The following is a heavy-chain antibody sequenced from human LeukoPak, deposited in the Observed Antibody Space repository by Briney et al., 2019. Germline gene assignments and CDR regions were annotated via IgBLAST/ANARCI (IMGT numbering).Heavy chain of an antibody. J-gene: IGHJ4*02. V-gene: IGHV6-1*01. CDR3: ARIVGGSQDF. D-gene: IGHD3-16*02. CDR1: GDSVSSNSAA. Sequence: SQTFSLTCAISGDSVSSNSAAWNWIRQSPSRGLEWLGRTYHRSRWYNDYAVSVRGRITINPDTSKNQFSLQLKSVTPEDTAVYYCARIVGGSQDFWGQGTLVTVSS. CDR2: TYHRSRWYN.